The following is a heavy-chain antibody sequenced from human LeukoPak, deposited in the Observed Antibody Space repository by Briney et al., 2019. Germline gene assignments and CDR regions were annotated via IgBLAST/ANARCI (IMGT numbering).Heavy chain of an antibody. CDR3: AKDPGIAVAGAGEGLDY. V-gene: IGHV3-30*18. J-gene: IGHJ4*02. D-gene: IGHD6-19*01. CDR2: ISYDGSNK. CDR1: GFTFSSYG. Sequence: GGSLRLSCAASGFTFSSYGMHWVRQAPGKGLEWVAVISYDGSNKYYADSVKGRFTISRDNSKNTLYLQMNSLRAEDTAVYYCAKDPGIAVAGAGEGLDYWGQGTLVTVSS.